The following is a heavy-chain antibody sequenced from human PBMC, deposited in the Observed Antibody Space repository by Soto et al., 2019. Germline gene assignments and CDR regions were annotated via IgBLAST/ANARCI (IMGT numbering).Heavy chain of an antibody. CDR3: AAGVLWFGERYYYGMDV. Sequence: SVKVSCKASGGTFSSYAISRVRQAPGQGLEWMGGIIPIFGTANYAQKFQGRVTITADESTSTAYMELSSLRSEDTAVYYCAAGVLWFGERYYYGMDVWGQGTTVTVSS. CDR2: IIPIFGTA. CDR1: GGTFSSYA. V-gene: IGHV1-69*13. D-gene: IGHD3-10*01. J-gene: IGHJ6*02.